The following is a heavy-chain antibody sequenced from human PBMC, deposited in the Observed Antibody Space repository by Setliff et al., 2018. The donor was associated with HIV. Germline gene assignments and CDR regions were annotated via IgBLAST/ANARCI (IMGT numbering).Heavy chain of an antibody. CDR2: IYYSGSA. V-gene: IGHV4-30-4*02. J-gene: IGHJ6*03. CDR1: GGSISSGDYF. D-gene: IGHD1-1*01. CDR3: ARFQAWQLGRRGGYYYYMDV. Sequence: PSETLSLTCTVSGGSISSGDYFLSWIRQAPGKGLEWIGCIYYSGSAYYNPSLQRRVTISVDMSRNQFSLVLSSVTAADTAVYYCARFQAWQLGRRGGYYYYMDVWGKGTTVTVSS.